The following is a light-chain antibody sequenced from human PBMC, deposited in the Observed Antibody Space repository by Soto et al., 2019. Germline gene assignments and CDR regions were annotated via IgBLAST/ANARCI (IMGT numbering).Light chain of an antibody. J-gene: IGKJ4*01. CDR2: DAS. CDR3: QQFNNYVLT. Sequence: AIQLTQSPSSLSASVGDRVTITCRASQGITGALAWYQQKPGEPPNPLIYDASTLESGVPSRFSGSGSGTDFSLTISSVQPEDSATYFCQQFNNYVLTFGGGTKVDIK. V-gene: IGKV1D-13*01. CDR1: QGITGA.